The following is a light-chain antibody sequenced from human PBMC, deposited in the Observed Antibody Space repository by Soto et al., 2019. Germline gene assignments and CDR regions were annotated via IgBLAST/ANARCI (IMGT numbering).Light chain of an antibody. CDR1: HSLVRINGNTD. V-gene: IGKV2-24*01. J-gene: IGKJ5*01. Sequence: IMMTQCPLSSPVTLGQPTSSSCGSSHSLVRINGNTDLSRLQQRPGQPPRLLIYQISNRFSGVPDRFSGSGAGTDFTLKSSRVEAEDVGVYYCMQGSQRRTFGQGTRLEI. CDR3: MQGSQRRT. CDR2: QIS.